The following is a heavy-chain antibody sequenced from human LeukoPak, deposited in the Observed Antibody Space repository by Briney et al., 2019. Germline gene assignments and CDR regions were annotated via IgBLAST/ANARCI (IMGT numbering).Heavy chain of an antibody. D-gene: IGHD3-22*01. CDR2: ISGSGGST. Sequence: GGSLRLSCAASGFTLSSYAMSWVRQAPGKGLEWVSAISGSGGSTYYADSVKGRFTISRDNSKNTLYLQMNSLRAEDTAVYYCAKVLPYYYDSSGGYYFDYWGQGTLVTVSS. J-gene: IGHJ4*02. CDR3: AKVLPYYYDSSGGYYFDY. CDR1: GFTLSSYA. V-gene: IGHV3-23*01.